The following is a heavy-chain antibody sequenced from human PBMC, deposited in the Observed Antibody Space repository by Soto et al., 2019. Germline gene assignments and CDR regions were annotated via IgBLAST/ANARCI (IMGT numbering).Heavy chain of an antibody. CDR2: ISYDGSNK. V-gene: IGHV3-30*18. J-gene: IGHJ4*02. D-gene: IGHD3-10*01. Sequence: QVQLVESGGGVVQPGRSLRLSCAASGFTFSSYGVHWVRQAPGKGLEWVAVISYDGSNKYYADSVKGRFTISRDNSKNTLYLQMNTLRAEDTAVYYCAKDWYYYGSAFGGPYPDYWGQGTLVTVSS. CDR1: GFTFSSYG. CDR3: AKDWYYYGSAFGGPYPDY.